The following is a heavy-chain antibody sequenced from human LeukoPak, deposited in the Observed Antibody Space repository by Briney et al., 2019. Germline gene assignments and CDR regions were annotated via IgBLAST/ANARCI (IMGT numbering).Heavy chain of an antibody. J-gene: IGHJ3*02. CDR2: IRYDGSNK. CDR3: AKGGFLEWFDAFDI. Sequence: PGGSLRLSCAASGFTFSSYGMHWVRQAPGKGLEWVAFIRYDGSNKYYADSVKSRFTISRDNSKNTLYLQMNSLRAEDTAVYYCAKGGFLEWFDAFDIWGQGTMVTVSS. V-gene: IGHV3-30*02. D-gene: IGHD3-3*01. CDR1: GFTFSSYG.